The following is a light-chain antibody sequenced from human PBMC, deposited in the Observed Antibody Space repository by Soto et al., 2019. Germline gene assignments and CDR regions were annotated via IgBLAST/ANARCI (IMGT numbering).Light chain of an antibody. CDR3: SSYAGSNNFVV. Sequence: QSALTQPPSASGSPGQSVTISCTGTSSDIGSYNYVSWYQQHPGKAPKLMIYEVSERPSGVPDRFSGSKSGNTASLTVSGVQAEDESDYYCSSYAGSNNFVVFGGGTKVTVL. J-gene: IGLJ2*01. V-gene: IGLV2-8*01. CDR2: EVS. CDR1: SSDIGSYNY.